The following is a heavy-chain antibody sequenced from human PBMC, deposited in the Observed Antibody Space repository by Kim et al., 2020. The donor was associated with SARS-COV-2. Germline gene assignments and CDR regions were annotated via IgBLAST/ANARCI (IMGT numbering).Heavy chain of an antibody. J-gene: IGHJ4*02. Sequence: ASVKVSCKASGYTFTSYGISWVRQAPGQGLEWMGWISAYNGNTNYAQKLQGRVTMTTDTSTSTAYMELRSLRSDDTAVYYCARVPYCSSTSCYSGITMVQGVTPEFDYWGQGTLVTVSS. CDR2: ISAYNGNT. CDR1: GYTFTSYG. V-gene: IGHV1-18*01. CDR3: ARVPYCSSTSCYSGITMVQGVTPEFDY. D-gene: IGHD2-2*01.